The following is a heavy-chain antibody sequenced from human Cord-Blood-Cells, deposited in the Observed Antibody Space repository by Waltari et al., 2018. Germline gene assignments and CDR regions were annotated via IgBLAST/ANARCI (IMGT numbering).Heavy chain of an antibody. CDR1: GGSFSGYY. CDR2: INHSGST. J-gene: IGHJ4*02. D-gene: IGHD4-17*01. CDR3: ARVPNPLPHYGGDY. V-gene: IGHV4-34*01. Sequence: QVQLQQWGAGLLKPSETLSLTCAVYGGSFSGYYWSWLRPPPGKGLEWIGEINHSGSTNYTPSLKSRVTISVDTSKNQFSLKLSSVTAADTAVYYCARVPNPLPHYGGDYWGQGTLVTVSS.